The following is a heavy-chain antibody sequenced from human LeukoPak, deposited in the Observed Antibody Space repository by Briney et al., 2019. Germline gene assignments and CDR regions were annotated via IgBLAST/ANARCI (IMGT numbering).Heavy chain of an antibody. J-gene: IGHJ3*02. Sequence: GESLKISCRGSGYDFTRYWIGWVRQMPGKGPEWMGIFYPSDSDSKYMPSFQGQVTFSADESINTAYLQWSSLKPSDTAMYYCARRWFYDSSGPSAFDIWGQGTMVSVSS. CDR2: FYPSDSDS. CDR1: GYDFTRYW. D-gene: IGHD3-22*01. CDR3: ARRWFYDSSGPSAFDI. V-gene: IGHV5-51*01.